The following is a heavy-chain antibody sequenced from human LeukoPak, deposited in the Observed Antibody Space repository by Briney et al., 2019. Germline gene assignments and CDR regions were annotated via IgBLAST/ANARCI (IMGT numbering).Heavy chain of an antibody. V-gene: IGHV3-11*04. Sequence: PGGSLRLSCAASGFTFSDYYMSWIRQAPGKGLEWVSYISPSGRTIYSADPVKGRFTISRDNAKNSLYLQMSSLRADDMGVYYCAKALYIVVVPVKEAIDPPFNLFDPWGQGTLVTVSS. CDR2: ISPSGRTI. CDR3: AKALYIVVVPVKEAIDPPFNLFDP. D-gene: IGHD2-2*01. CDR1: GFTFSDYY. J-gene: IGHJ5*02.